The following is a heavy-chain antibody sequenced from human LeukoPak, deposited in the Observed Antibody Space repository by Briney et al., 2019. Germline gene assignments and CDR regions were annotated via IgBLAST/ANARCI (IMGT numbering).Heavy chain of an antibody. V-gene: IGHV1-69*01. CDR3: ATTPRVTIFGVVIWWFDP. Sequence: SVKVSCKASGGTFSSYAISWVRQAPGQGLEWMGGIIPIFGTANYAQKFQGRVAINADESTSTAYMELSSLRSEDTAVYYCATTPRVTIFGVVIWWFDPWGQGTLVTVSS. D-gene: IGHD3-3*01. CDR1: GGTFSSYA. CDR2: IIPIFGTA. J-gene: IGHJ5*02.